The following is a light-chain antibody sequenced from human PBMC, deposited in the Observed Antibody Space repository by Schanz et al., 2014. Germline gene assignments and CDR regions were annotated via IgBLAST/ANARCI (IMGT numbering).Light chain of an antibody. J-gene: IGLJ2*01. Sequence: QSALTQPPSASGSPGQSVTISCTGTSSDVGGHDYVSWYQHHPGKAPKVMIYQVTKRPSGVPDRFSGSKSGNTASLTVSGLQAEDEADYYCAAWDDSLNGVIFGGGTKLTVL. V-gene: IGLV2-8*01. CDR3: AAWDDSLNGVI. CDR2: QVT. CDR1: SSDVGGHDY.